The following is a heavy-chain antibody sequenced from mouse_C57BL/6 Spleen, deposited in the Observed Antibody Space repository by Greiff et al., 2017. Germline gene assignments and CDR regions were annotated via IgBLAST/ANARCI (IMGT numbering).Heavy chain of an antibody. Sequence: EVQLQQSVAELVRPGASVKLSCTASGFNIKNTYMHWVKQRPEQGLEWIGRIDPANGNTKYAPKFQGKATITADTSSNTAYLQLSSLTSEDTAIYYCALITTVVATWDAMDYWGQGTSVTVSS. J-gene: IGHJ4*01. CDR1: GFNIKNTY. V-gene: IGHV14-3*01. D-gene: IGHD1-1*01. CDR2: IDPANGNT. CDR3: ALITTVVATWDAMDY.